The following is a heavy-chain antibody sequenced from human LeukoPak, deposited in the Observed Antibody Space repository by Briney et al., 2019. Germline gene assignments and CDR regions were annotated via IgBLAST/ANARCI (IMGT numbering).Heavy chain of an antibody. J-gene: IGHJ5*02. V-gene: IGHV4-59*01. Sequence: KPSETLSLPCIVSGGPLSSYYWSWIRQPPGKGLEWIGYIYYSGNTNYNPSLKSRVTMSVDTSKNQFSLKLRSVTAADTAVYYCARHLGYCSSTGCNSWFAPWGQGTLVTVSS. CDR2: IYYSGNT. CDR1: GGPLSSYY. D-gene: IGHD2-2*02. CDR3: ARHLGYCSSTGCNSWFAP.